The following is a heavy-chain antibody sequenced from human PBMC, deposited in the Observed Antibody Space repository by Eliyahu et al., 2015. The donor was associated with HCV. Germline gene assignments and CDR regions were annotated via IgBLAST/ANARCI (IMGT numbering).Heavy chain of an antibody. V-gene: IGHV3-15*01. Sequence: LRLSCAASGFTFSNAWMSWVRQAPGKGLEWVGRIKSKTDGGTTDYAAPVKGRFTISRDDSENTLYLQMNSLKTEDTAVYYCTSMVRGVINHDYWGQGTLVTVSS. CDR1: GFTFSNAW. CDR2: IKSKTDGGTT. CDR3: TSMVRGVINHDY. D-gene: IGHD3-10*01. J-gene: IGHJ4*02.